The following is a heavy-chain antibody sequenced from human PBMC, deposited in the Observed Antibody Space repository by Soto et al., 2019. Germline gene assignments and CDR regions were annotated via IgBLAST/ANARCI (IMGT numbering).Heavy chain of an antibody. CDR1: GDSFSSYY. V-gene: IGHV4-59*01. CDR2: IFHTGNT. J-gene: IGHJ4*02. CDR3: AALDGALDY. Sequence: ASETLSLTCTVSGDSFSSYYWTWIRQPPGKRLEWVAYIFHTGNTNYNPSLKSRVTKSVDTSKNQFSLKLRSVTPADTAVYYCAALDGALDYWGPGTLVTVSS. D-gene: IGHD3-10*01.